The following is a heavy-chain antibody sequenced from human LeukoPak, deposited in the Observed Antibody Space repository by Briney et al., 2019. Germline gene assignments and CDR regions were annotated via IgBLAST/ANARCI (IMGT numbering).Heavy chain of an antibody. J-gene: IGHJ4*02. D-gene: IGHD3-22*01. CDR1: GYTFTSYY. V-gene: IGHV1-46*01. CDR3: ARVGYYDSSGYFPSGNYFDY. Sequence: ASVKVSCKASGYTFTSYYMHWVRQAPGQGLEWMGIINPSGGSTSYAQKFQGRVTMTRDMSTGTVYMELSSLRSEDTAVYYCARVGYYDSSGYFPSGNYFDYWGQGTLVTVSS. CDR2: INPSGGST.